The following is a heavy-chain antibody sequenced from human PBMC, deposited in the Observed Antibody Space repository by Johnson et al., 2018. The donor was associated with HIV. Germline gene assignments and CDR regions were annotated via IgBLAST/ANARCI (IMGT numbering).Heavy chain of an antibody. J-gene: IGHJ3*02. CDR1: GCTFSTNW. D-gene: IGHD1-7*01. CDR3: ARDVGYNWNYEAAFDI. CDR2: INRDGSST. Sequence: MVLVESGGGVVQRGGSLRLSCVGSGCTFSTNWMHRVRQAPGKALVRVSRINRDGSSTTYAYFVKGRFTISRDNAKNTLYLQMDSLGAEDTAVYYCARDVGYNWNYEAAFDIWGQGTMVTVSS. V-gene: IGHV3-74*01.